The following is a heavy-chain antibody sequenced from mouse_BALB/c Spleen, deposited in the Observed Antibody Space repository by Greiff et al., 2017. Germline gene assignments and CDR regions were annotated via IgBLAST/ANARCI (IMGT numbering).Heavy chain of an antibody. CDR2: IHPSDSET. Sequence: HLHRPGAGLLGPGASVRLSCKPSGYSFPSYWMTWVKRRPGQGLEWIGMIHPSDSETRLNQKFKDKATLTVDKSSSTAYMQLSSPTSEDSAVYYCASPLLDYYGSSWGDYWGQGTTLTVSS. J-gene: IGHJ2*01. V-gene: IGHV1-74*01. CDR3: ASPLLDYYGSSWGDY. CDR1: GYSFPSYW. D-gene: IGHD1-1*01.